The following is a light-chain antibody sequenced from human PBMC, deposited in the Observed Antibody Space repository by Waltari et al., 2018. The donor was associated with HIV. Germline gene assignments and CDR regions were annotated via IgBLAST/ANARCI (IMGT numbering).Light chain of an antibody. CDR2: AAT. V-gene: IGKV3-20*01. Sequence: EIVLTQSPGTLSLSPGERATLSCRASQSVSSNYLGWYQQRPGQAPRLRLYAATHRAAGIPDRFSGSGSGTDFTLTISRLEPEDSAVYYCQQYGDSHRTFGQGTRVDIK. J-gene: IGKJ1*01. CDR1: QSVSSNY. CDR3: QQYGDSHRT.